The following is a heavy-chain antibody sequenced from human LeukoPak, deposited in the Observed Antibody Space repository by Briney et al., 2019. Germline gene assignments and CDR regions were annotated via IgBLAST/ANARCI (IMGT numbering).Heavy chain of an antibody. J-gene: IGHJ4*02. CDR2: IRSKAYGGTT. Sequence: GGSPRLSCTASGFTFGDYAMSWVRQAPGKGLEWVGFIRSKAYGGTTEYAASVKGRFTISRDDSKSIAYLQMNSLKTEDTAVYYCTRALDYYDSSGYYSFFDYWGQGTLVTVSS. D-gene: IGHD3-22*01. CDR3: TRALDYYDSSGYYSFFDY. V-gene: IGHV3-49*04. CDR1: GFTFGDYA.